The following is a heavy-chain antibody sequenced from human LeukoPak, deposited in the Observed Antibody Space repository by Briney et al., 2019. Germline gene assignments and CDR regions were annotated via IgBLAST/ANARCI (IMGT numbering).Heavy chain of an antibody. D-gene: IGHD3-10*01. CDR1: GFTFGSYA. V-gene: IGHV3-23*01. Sequence: PGGSLRLSCAASGFTFGSYAMSWVRQAPGKGLEWVSAISGSGGSTYYADSVKGRFTISRDNSKNTLYLQMNSLRAEDTAVYYCAKDWGVMVRGVITYWGQGTLVTVSS. CDR3: AKDWGVMVRGVITY. CDR2: ISGSGGST. J-gene: IGHJ4*02.